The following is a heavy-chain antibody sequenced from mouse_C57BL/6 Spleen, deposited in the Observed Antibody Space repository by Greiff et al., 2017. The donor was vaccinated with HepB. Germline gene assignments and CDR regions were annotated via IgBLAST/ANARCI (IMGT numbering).Heavy chain of an antibody. Sequence: VKLQQPGAELVKPGASVKLSCKASGYTFTSYWMQWVKQRPGQGLEWIGEIDPSDSYTNYNQKFKGKATLTVDTSSSTAYMQLSSLTSEDSAVYYCARGRPLITPDYWGQGTTLTVSS. V-gene: IGHV1-50*01. D-gene: IGHD1-1*01. CDR1: GYTFTSYW. CDR2: IDPSDSYT. J-gene: IGHJ2*01. CDR3: ARGRPLITPDY.